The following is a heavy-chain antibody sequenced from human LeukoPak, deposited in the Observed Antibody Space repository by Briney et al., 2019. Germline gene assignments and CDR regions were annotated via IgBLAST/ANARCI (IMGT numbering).Heavy chain of an antibody. V-gene: IGHV3-23*01. J-gene: IGHJ4*02. CDR1: GFSFSSYG. CDR3: ARDRGPMDY. Sequence: GGSLRLSCAASGFSFSSYGMNWVRQAPGKGLEWASGISGSGGSTYYADSVKGRFTISRDNSKNTLYLQMNSQRAEDTAVYYCARDRGPMDYWGQGTLVTVSS. D-gene: IGHD3-10*01. CDR2: ISGSGGST.